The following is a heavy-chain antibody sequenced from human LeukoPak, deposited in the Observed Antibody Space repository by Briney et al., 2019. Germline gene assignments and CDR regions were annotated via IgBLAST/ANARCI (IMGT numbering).Heavy chain of an antibody. Sequence: PGGSLRLSCAASGFTFSDYSMNWVRQAPGKGLEWVSYISTTNSSTIYYADSVEGRFTISRDNAENSLYLQMSSLRAEDTAVYYCARDRGSSGYHFDYWGQGTLVTVSS. CDR2: ISTTNSSTI. J-gene: IGHJ4*02. CDR1: GFTFSDYS. CDR3: ARDRGSSGYHFDY. V-gene: IGHV3-48*01. D-gene: IGHD3-22*01.